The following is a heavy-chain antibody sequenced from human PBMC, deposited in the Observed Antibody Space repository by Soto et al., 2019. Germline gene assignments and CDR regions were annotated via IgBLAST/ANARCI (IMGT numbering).Heavy chain of an antibody. CDR3: ARGLATLPVFAFDI. J-gene: IGHJ3*02. V-gene: IGHV2-5*01. Sequence: GSGPTLVNPTQTLTLTCSFSGFSLSTSGVGVGWIRQYPGKALEWLALIYWSGDEHYRPSLKSRLSIIKDTSKNHVVLIMTDMDPVDTATYYCARGLATLPVFAFDIWGQGTMVTVSS. D-gene: IGHD6-6*01. CDR1: GFSLSTSGVG. CDR2: IYWSGDE.